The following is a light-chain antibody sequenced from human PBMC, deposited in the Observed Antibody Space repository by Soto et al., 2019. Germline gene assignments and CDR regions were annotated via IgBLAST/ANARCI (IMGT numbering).Light chain of an antibody. CDR2: GAS. J-gene: IGKJ4*01. Sequence: EVLMPQSPATLSVSPGERVTLSCRASQSVYSNLAWYQQKPGQAPRLLIYGASTRATGLPARFSGSGSGTEFTLTISSLQSEDFAVYYCQQYNSWPLTFGGGTKVEIK. CDR1: QSVYSN. V-gene: IGKV3-15*01. CDR3: QQYNSWPLT.